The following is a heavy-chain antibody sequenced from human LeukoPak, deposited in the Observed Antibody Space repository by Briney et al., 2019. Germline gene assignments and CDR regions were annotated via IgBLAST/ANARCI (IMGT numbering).Heavy chain of an antibody. Sequence: PSETLSLTCTVSGGSISTYYWSWIRQPPGKGLEWIGYIYYSGSTNYNPSLKSRVTISVDTSKNQFSLKLSSVTATDTAVYFCARGPYSYDSSGAFDIWGQGTMVTVSS. D-gene: IGHD3-22*01. CDR1: GGSISTYY. CDR2: IYYSGST. CDR3: ARGPYSYDSSGAFDI. J-gene: IGHJ3*02. V-gene: IGHV4-59*08.